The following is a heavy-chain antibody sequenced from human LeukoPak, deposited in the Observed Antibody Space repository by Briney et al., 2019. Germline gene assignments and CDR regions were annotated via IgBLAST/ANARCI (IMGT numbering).Heavy chain of an antibody. J-gene: IGHJ4*02. CDR2: MNPNTGDT. V-gene: IGHV1-8*01. CDR3: TRGSLSGSSRDY. Sequence: ASVKVSCKASGYTFTGYDINWVRQATGQGLEWMGWMNPNTGDTGYAQKLQGRVTMTRNSSIDTAYMELSGLRSEDTAVYYCTRGSLSGSSRDYWGQGTLLTVS. CDR1: GYTFTGYD. D-gene: IGHD1-26*01.